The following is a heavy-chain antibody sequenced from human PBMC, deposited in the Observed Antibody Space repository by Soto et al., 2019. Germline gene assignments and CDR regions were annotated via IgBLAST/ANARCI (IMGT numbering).Heavy chain of an antibody. V-gene: IGHV3-23*01. Sequence: EMELLESGGGLVQPGGSLRLSCEASGFTFSSYAMSWVRQAPGQGLEWVSDISGSGGGTYYAASVRGRFTISRDNAKDSLYLHMNSLRAEDTAVYYCARYFRGSGRYFFDYWGQGTLVTVSS. CDR2: ISGSGGGT. D-gene: IGHD6-19*01. CDR3: ARYFRGSGRYFFDY. CDR1: GFTFSSYA. J-gene: IGHJ4*02.